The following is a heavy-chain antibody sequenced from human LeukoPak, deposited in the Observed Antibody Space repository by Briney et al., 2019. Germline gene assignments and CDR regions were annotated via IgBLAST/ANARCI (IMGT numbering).Heavy chain of an antibody. CDR2: INHSGST. CDR1: GGSFRGYY. V-gene: IGHV4-34*01. D-gene: IGHD3-22*01. Sequence: SETLSLTCAVSGGSFRGYYWSWIRQPPGKGLEWIGEINHSGSTNYNPSLKSRVTISVDTSKNQFSLKLSSVTAADTAVYYCARVYSSGYCPDYWGQGTLVTVSS. CDR3: ARVYSSGYCPDY. J-gene: IGHJ4*02.